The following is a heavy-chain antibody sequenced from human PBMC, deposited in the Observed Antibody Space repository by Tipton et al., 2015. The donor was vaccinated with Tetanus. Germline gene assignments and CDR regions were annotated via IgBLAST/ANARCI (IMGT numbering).Heavy chain of an antibody. CDR3: ARANNDYPKKGPFDY. J-gene: IGHJ4*02. Sequence: LRLSCAVSGDSVSRSSHYWTWIRQPPGKELEWVGYVYHSGSTNYHPSLKSRLTISVDTSENQFSLNLRSVITADTAVYYCARANNDYPKKGPFDYWGQGILVTVSS. V-gene: IGHV4-61*01. D-gene: IGHD5-12*01. CDR2: VYHSGST. CDR1: GDSVSRSSHY.